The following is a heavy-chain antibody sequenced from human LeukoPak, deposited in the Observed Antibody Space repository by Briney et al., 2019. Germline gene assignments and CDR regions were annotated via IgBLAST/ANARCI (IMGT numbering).Heavy chain of an antibody. CDR2: IISSGGTT. D-gene: IGHD3-16*01. CDR1: GFTFSSYA. Sequence: PGGSLRLSCAPSGFTFSSYAMSWVRQAPGKGLEWVSAIISSGGTTYYADSVKGRFTISRDNSKNTLYLQMNSLRAEDTAVYYCAREGGVALNYFDYWGQGTLVTVSS. CDR3: AREGGVALNYFDY. J-gene: IGHJ4*02. V-gene: IGHV3-23*01.